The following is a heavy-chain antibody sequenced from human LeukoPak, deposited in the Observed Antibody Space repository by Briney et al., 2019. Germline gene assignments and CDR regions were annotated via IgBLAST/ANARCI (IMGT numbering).Heavy chain of an antibody. CDR3: ARERRLGYCSSTSCRPTYYYYMDV. Sequence: ASVKVSCKASGYTFTGDYMHWVRQAPGQGLEWMGLINPNSGGTNYTQKFQGRVTMTRDTSISTAYMELSRLRSDDTAVYSCARERRLGYCSSTSCRPTYYYYMDVWGKGTTVTISS. V-gene: IGHV1-2*02. D-gene: IGHD2-2*01. CDR1: GYTFTGDY. CDR2: INPNSGGT. J-gene: IGHJ6*03.